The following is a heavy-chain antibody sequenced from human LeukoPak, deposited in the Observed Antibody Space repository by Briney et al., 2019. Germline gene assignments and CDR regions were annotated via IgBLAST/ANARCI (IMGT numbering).Heavy chain of an antibody. D-gene: IGHD5-18*01. CDR3: ASSPHSSGLVAFDY. CDR1: VYTFTAYY. CDR2: INPNSGET. Sequence: GASVKVPCKASVYTFTAYYMHWVRQAPGQGLEWMGWINPNSGETNSAQKFQGRVTMTTDTSIGTGYMELSRLRSDDTAVYFCASSPHSSGLVAFDYWGQGTLVTVSS. V-gene: IGHV1-2*02. J-gene: IGHJ4*02.